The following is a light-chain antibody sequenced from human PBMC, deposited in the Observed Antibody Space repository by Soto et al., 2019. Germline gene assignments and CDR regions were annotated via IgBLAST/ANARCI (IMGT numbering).Light chain of an antibody. V-gene: IGKV3-15*01. J-gene: IGKJ3*01. Sequence: EIVMTQSTATLSVSPGERATLSCRASQSVSGNLAWYQQKPGQAPRLLIYAASTRATGIPARFSGSGSGTEFTLTISSLQSEDFAVYYWQQYNNWPPITFGPGTKVDIK. CDR3: QQYNNWPPIT. CDR1: QSVSGN. CDR2: AAS.